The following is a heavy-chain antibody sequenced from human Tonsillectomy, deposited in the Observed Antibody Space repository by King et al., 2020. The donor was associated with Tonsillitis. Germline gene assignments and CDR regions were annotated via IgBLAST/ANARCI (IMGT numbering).Heavy chain of an antibody. V-gene: IGHV1-2*02. CDR1: VYTFTGYY. J-gene: IGHJ4*02. CDR2: INPNSGGT. D-gene: IGHD5/OR15-5a*01. Sequence: QLVQSGAEVKKPGASVKVSCKASVYTFTGYYMHWVRQAPGQGLEWMGWINPNSGGTNYAQKFQGRVTITRDTSISTVYMELSRLRSDDTAVYYFTSGSASTSDSPIGYWGQGTLVTVSP. CDR3: TSGSASTSDSPIGY.